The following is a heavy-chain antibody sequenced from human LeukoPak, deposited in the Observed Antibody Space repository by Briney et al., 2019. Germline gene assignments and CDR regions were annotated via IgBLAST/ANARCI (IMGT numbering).Heavy chain of an antibody. CDR3: AIFPSVLQSQYYYMDV. J-gene: IGHJ6*03. CDR2: MNPNSGNT. D-gene: IGHD3-16*01. V-gene: IGHV1-8*03. Sequence: ASVKVSCKASGYTFTSYDINWVRQATGQGLEWMGWMNPNSGNTGYAQKFQGRVTITRNTSINTAYMELSSLRSEDTAVYYCAIFPSVLQSQYYYMDVWGKGTTVTVSS. CDR1: GYTFTSYD.